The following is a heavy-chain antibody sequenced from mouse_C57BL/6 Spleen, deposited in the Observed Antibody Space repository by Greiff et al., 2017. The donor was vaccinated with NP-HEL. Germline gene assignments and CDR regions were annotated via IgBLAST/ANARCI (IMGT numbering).Heavy chain of an antibody. D-gene: IGHD6-5*01. Sequence: EVQLQQSGPELVKPGASVKIPCKASGYTFTDYNMDWVKQSHGKSLEWIGDINPNNGGTIYNQKFKGKATLTVDKSSSTAYMELRSLTSEDTAVYYCAREAYEGNAMDYWGQGTSVTVSS. CDR3: AREAYEGNAMDY. J-gene: IGHJ4*01. CDR1: GYTFTDYN. CDR2: INPNNGGT. V-gene: IGHV1-18*01.